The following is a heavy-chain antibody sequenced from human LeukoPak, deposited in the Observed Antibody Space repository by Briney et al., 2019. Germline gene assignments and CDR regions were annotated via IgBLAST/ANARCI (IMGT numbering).Heavy chain of an antibody. CDR1: GFTFSDYY. Sequence: PGGSLRLSCAASGFTFSDYYMSWIRQAPGKGLEWVSYISSSGSTIYYADSVKGRFTISRDNAKNSLYLQMNSLRAEDTAVYYCARDEVYSSSSDYFDYWGQGTLVTVSA. V-gene: IGHV3-11*04. CDR3: ARDEVYSSSSDYFDY. J-gene: IGHJ4*02. D-gene: IGHD6-6*01. CDR2: ISSSGSTI.